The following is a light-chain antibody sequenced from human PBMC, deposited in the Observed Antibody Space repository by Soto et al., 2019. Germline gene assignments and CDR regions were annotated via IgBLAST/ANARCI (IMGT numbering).Light chain of an antibody. J-gene: IGLJ2*01. CDR3: HCYDVSLRGPI. V-gene: IGLV1-40*01. CDR2: ANN. CDR1: SSNIGAGYD. Sequence: QSVLTQPPSVFGAPGQRVTISCTGSSSNIGAGYDVHWYQQLPGTAPKVLIYANNNRPSGVPDRFAGSKSGTSASLAISGLQAEYEADYYCHCYDVSLRGPIFGGGTKLTVL.